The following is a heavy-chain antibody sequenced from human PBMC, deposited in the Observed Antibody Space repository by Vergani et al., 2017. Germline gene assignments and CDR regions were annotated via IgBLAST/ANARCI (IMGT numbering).Heavy chain of an antibody. V-gene: IGHV4-59*12. D-gene: IGHD1-26*01. Sequence: QVQLQESGPGLVKPSETLSLTCTVSGGSISSYYCSWVRQPPGKGLGWICYIYYSGSSNYNPPLKSRVTISVDKSKNQFSLKLSSVPAADAAVYYCARVGIVLYGMGVWGQGTTVTVSS. J-gene: IGHJ6*02. CDR2: IYYSGSS. CDR3: ARVGIVLYGMGV. CDR1: GGSISSYY.